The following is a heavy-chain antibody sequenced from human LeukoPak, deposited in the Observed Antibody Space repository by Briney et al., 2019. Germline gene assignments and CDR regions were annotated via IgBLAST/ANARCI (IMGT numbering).Heavy chain of an antibody. CDR3: AREGYCSSTSCYTSVYYYSGMDV. CDR1: GYTFTSYG. D-gene: IGHD2-2*02. J-gene: IGHJ6*02. Sequence: ASVKVSCKASGYTFTSYGISWVRQAPGQGLEWMGWISAYNDNINYPQKLQGRVTMTTDTSTSTAYMELRSLRSDDTAVYYCAREGYCSSTSCYTSVYYYSGMDVWGQGTTVTVSS. V-gene: IGHV1-18*01. CDR2: ISAYNDNI.